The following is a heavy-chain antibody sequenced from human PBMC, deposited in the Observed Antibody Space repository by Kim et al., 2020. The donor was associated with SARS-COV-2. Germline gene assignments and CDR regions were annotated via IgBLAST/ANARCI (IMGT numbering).Heavy chain of an antibody. CDR1: GGSISSYY. CDR3: ARFKGITILTNYYMDV. J-gene: IGHJ6*03. Sequence: SETLSLTCTVSGGSISSYYWSWIRQPPGKGLEWIGYIYYSGSTNYNPSLKSRVTISVDTSKNQFSLKLSSVTAADTAVYYCARFKGITILTNYYMDVWGKGTPVTVSS. D-gene: IGHD3-3*01. CDR2: IYYSGST. V-gene: IGHV4-59*01.